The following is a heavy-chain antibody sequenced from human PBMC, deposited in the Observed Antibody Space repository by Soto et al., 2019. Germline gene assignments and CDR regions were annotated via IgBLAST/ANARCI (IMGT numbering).Heavy chain of an antibody. Sequence: GSGPYAGEPTQTLTLTCTFSGFSLSTSGMCVSWIRQPPGKALEWLARIDWDDDKYYSTSLKTRLTISKDTSKNQVVLTMTNMDPVDTATYYCARTPGGYDILTGYYYYYGMDVWGQGTTVTVSS. J-gene: IGHJ6*02. CDR3: ARTPGGYDILTGYYYYYGMDV. D-gene: IGHD3-9*01. CDR1: GFSLSTSGMC. V-gene: IGHV2-70*11. CDR2: IDWDDDK.